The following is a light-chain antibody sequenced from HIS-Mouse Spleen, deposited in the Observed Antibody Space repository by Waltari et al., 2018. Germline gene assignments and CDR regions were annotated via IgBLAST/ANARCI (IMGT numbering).Light chain of an antibody. CDR2: RNN. CDR3: AAWDDSLSGPV. Sequence: QSVLTQPPSASGTPGQRVTISCSGSSSNIGSNYVYWYQQLPGTAPKLRIYRNNKRPSGVPARFSGSKSGTSASLAISGLRSEDEADYYCAAWDDSLSGPVFGGGTKLTVL. V-gene: IGLV1-47*01. J-gene: IGLJ3*02. CDR1: SSNIGSNY.